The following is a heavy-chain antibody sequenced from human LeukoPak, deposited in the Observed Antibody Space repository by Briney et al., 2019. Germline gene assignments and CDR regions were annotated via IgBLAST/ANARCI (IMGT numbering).Heavy chain of an antibody. V-gene: IGHV3-74*01. D-gene: IGHD2-2*01. CDR3: ARSRTCSSISCYVSPDY. CDR1: GFTFSSYW. J-gene: IGHJ4*02. CDR2: INTDGSST. Sequence: GGSLRLSCAASGFTFSSYWMHWVRQAPGEGLVWVSHINTDGSSTNYADSVKGRFTISRDNAKNTLYLQMNSLRAEDTAVYYCARSRTCSSISCYVSPDYWGQGTLVTVSS.